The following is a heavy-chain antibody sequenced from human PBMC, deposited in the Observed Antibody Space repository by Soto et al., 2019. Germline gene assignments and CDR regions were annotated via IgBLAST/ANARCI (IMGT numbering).Heavy chain of an antibody. J-gene: IGHJ5*02. D-gene: IGHD6-19*01. CDR2: ISAYNGNT. Sequence: ASVKVSCKASGYTFTSYGISWVRQAPGQGLEWMGWISAYNGNTNYAQKLQGRVTMTTDTSTSTAYMELRSLRSDDTAAYYCARDRSPTVAGTIWFDPWGQGTLVTVS. CDR1: GYTFTSYG. V-gene: IGHV1-18*01. CDR3: ARDRSPTVAGTIWFDP.